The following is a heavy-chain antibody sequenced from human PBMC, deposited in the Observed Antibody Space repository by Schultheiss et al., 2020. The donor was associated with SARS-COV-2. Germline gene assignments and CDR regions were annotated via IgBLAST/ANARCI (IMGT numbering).Heavy chain of an antibody. Sequence: GGSLRLSCAASGFTFSSYSMNWVRQAPGKGLEWVSSISSSSSYIYYADSVKGRFTISRDNAKNSLYLQMNSLRAEDTAVYYCARDPNKYSGYGNDYWGQGTLVTVSS. J-gene: IGHJ4*02. V-gene: IGHV3-21*01. CDR2: ISSSSSYI. D-gene: IGHD5-12*01. CDR3: ARDPNKYSGYGNDY. CDR1: GFTFSSYS.